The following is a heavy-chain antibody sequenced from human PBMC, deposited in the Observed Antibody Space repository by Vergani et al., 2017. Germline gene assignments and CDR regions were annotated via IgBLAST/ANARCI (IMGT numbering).Heavy chain of an antibody. J-gene: IGHJ3*02. CDR3: ARDLQGATDAFDI. CDR2: ISYDGRNK. CDR1: GFTFSSYA. Sequence: VQLLESGGGLVQPGGSLRLSCAASGFTFSSYAMHWVRQAPGKGLEWVAVISYDGRNKYYADSVKGRFTISRDNSKNTLYLQMNSLRAEDTAVYYCARDLQGATDAFDIWGQGTMVTVSS. V-gene: IGHV3-30*04. D-gene: IGHD1-26*01.